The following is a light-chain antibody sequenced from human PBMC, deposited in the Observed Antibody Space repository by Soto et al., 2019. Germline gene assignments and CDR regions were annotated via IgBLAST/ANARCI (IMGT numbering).Light chain of an antibody. CDR1: QSVSTF. V-gene: IGKV3-11*01. CDR2: NAS. CDR3: QQRGDWPPIT. Sequence: EIVLTQSPATLSLSPGERAILSCRASQSVSTFLAWFQQKPGQPPMLLIYNASNRTTGIPARFSGSGSGTDFTLTIRSLEPEDFAVYYCQQRGDWPPITFGQGTRREIK. J-gene: IGKJ5*01.